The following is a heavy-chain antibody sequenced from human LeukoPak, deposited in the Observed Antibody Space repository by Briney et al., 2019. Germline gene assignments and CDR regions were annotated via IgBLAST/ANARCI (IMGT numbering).Heavy chain of an antibody. CDR2: IYYSGST. CDR1: GGSISSGGYY. V-gene: IGHV4-31*03. D-gene: IGHD1-1*01. J-gene: IGHJ4*02. Sequence: SETLSLTCTVSGGSISSGGYYWSWIRQHPGKGLEWIGCIYYSGSTNYNPSLKGRVTISIDTSKNQFSLNLNYMTAADTAVYYCASGDNDPLFDYWGQGTLVTVSS. CDR3: ASGDNDPLFDY.